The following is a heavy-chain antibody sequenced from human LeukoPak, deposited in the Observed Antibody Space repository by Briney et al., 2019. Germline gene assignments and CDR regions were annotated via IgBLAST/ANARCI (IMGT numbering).Heavy chain of an antibody. J-gene: IGHJ2*01. CDR3: AKSPSSDWYFDL. CDR1: GFTFDDYA. Sequence: GGSLRLPCAASGFTFDDYAMHWVRQAPGKGLEWVSGISWNSGSIGYADSVKGRFTISRDNAKNSLYLQMNSLRAEDTALYYCAKSPSSDWYFDLWGRGTLVTVSS. V-gene: IGHV3-9*01. CDR2: ISWNSGSI.